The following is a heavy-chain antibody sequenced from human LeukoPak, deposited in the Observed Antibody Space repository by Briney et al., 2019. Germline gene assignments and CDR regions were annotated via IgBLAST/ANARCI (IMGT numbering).Heavy chain of an antibody. CDR1: GGSISSHY. D-gene: IGHD5-18*01. Sequence: SETLSLTCTVSGGSISSHYWSWIRQPPGKGLEWIGYIYYSGSTSYNPSLKSRVTISVDTSKNQFSLKLSSVTAADTAVYYCARADTAMARSFDYWGQGTLVTVSS. CDR2: IYYSGST. CDR3: ARADTAMARSFDY. V-gene: IGHV4-59*11. J-gene: IGHJ4*02.